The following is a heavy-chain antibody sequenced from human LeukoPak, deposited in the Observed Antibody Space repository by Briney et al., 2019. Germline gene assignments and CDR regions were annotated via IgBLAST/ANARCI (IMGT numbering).Heavy chain of an antibody. CDR3: ARADIVVVRSFDY. D-gene: IGHD2-2*01. J-gene: IGHJ4*02. CDR1: GFTFSSYS. V-gene: IGHV3-21*01. Sequence: MAGGSLRLSCAASGFTFSSYSMNWVRQAPGKGLEWVSSISSSSSYIYYADSVKGRFTISRDNAKNSLYLQMNSLRAEDTAVYYCARADIVVVRSFDYWGQGTLVTVSS. CDR2: ISSSSSYI.